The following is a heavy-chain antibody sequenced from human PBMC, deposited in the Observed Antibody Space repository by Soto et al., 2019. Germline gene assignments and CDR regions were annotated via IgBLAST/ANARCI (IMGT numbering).Heavy chain of an antibody. V-gene: IGHV3-74*01. CDR2: INTDGSTT. CDR3: VRIRRGDGYTFGY. CDR1: GFTLSNYW. Sequence: EVQLVESGGVSVQPGGSLRLSCTASGFTLSNYWMHWVRQAPGKGLVWVSRINTDGSTTTYADSVTGRFTISRDNAKNTLYLQMNSLRDEDPAVYYCVRIRRGDGYTFGYWSQGTLVTASS. D-gene: IGHD5-12*01. J-gene: IGHJ4*02.